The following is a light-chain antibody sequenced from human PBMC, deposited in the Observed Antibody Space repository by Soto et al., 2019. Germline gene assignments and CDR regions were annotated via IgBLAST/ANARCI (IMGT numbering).Light chain of an antibody. CDR3: QQYDNYST. CDR2: KAS. J-gene: IGKJ4*01. CDR1: QNIRSW. Sequence: DIQMTQSPSTLSASVGDRVTITCRASQNIRSWVAWYQQKPGKAPRLLIYKASSLENGVPSRFSGSGFGTDFTLTITSLQPDASATYYCQQYDNYSTFGGGTKVEIK. V-gene: IGKV1-5*03.